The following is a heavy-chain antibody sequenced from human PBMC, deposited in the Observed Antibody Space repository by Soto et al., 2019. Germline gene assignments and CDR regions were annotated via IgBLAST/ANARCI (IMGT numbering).Heavy chain of an antibody. CDR3: ARSQGGSSSLDIYYYYYYGMDV. J-gene: IGHJ6*02. CDR2: IIPIFGTA. Sequence: QVQLVQSGAEVKKPGSSVKVSCKAPGGTFSSYAISWVLQAPGQGLEWMGGIIPIFGTAKYAQKFQGRVTITADESTSTGYMELSSRRSEDTAVYYCARSQGGSSSLDIYYYYYYGMDVWGQGTTVTVSS. D-gene: IGHD2-15*01. CDR1: GGTFSSYA. V-gene: IGHV1-69*01.